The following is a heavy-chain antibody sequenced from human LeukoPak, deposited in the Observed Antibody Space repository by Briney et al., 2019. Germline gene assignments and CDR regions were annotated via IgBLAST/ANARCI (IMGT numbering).Heavy chain of an antibody. V-gene: IGHV4-59*01. J-gene: IGHJ5*02. CDR3: AREVVSSGWYRGFDP. Sequence: SETLSLTCTVSGGSISSYYWSWIRQPPGKGLEWIGYIYYSGSTNYNPSLKGRVTISVDTSKSQFSLKLSSVTAADTAVYYCAREVVSSGWYRGFDPWGQGTLVTVSS. D-gene: IGHD6-19*01. CDR2: IYYSGST. CDR1: GGSISSYY.